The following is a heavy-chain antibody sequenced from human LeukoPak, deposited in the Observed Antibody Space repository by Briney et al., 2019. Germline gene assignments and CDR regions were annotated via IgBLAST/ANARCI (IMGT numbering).Heavy chain of an antibody. CDR2: IKQDGSEK. D-gene: IGHD6-13*01. V-gene: IGHV3-7*01. Sequence: GGSLRLSCAASGFTFSSYWTSWVRQAPGKGLEWVANIKQDGSEKYYVDSVKGRFTISRDNAKNSLYLQMNSLRAEDTAVYYCARVSYSSSWYDGGPDYYYYYMDVWGKGTTVTVSS. CDR3: ARVSYSSSWYDGGPDYYYYYMDV. CDR1: GFTFSSYW. J-gene: IGHJ6*03.